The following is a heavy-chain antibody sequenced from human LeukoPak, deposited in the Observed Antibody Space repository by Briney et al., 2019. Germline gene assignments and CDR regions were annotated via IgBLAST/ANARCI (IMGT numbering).Heavy chain of an antibody. CDR3: AREGVYYDSSGPFDY. D-gene: IGHD3-22*01. Sequence: GGSLRLSCAASGFTFSSYGMHWVRQAPGKGLEWVAVISYDGSNKYYADSVKGRFTISRDNSKNTLYLQMNSLRAEDTAVYYCAREGVYYDSSGPFDYWGQGTLVTVSS. J-gene: IGHJ4*02. CDR2: ISYDGSNK. CDR1: GFTFSSYG. V-gene: IGHV3-30-3*01.